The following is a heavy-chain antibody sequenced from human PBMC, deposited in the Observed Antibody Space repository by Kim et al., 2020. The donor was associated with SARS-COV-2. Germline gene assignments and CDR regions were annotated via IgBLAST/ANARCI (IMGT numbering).Heavy chain of an antibody. CDR3: AKLGSGYYDSSGSDY. V-gene: IGHV3-9*01. Sequence: ADSVTGRFTISRDNAKNSLYLQMNSLRAEDTALYYCAKLGSGYYDSSGSDYWGQGTLVTVSS. D-gene: IGHD3-22*01. J-gene: IGHJ4*02.